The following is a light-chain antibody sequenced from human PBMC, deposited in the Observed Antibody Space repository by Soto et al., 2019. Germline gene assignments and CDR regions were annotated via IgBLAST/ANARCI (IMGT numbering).Light chain of an antibody. V-gene: IGLV2-14*01. CDR3: NSYTHSSTII. Sequence: QSALTQPASVSGSPGQSITISCTGTSSDVGGYNYVSWYQHHPGKAPKLMIYEVTNRPSGVSNRFSGSKSGNTASLTISGLQAEDEADYYCNSYTHSSTIIFGGGTKLTVL. CDR2: EVT. CDR1: SSDVGGYNY. J-gene: IGLJ2*01.